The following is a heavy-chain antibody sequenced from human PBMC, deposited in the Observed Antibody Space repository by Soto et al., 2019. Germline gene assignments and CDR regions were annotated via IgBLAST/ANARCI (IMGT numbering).Heavy chain of an antibody. J-gene: IGHJ4*02. CDR3: AXFXGSGFDY. CDR2: ISTSGATR. D-gene: IGHD6-19*01. CDR1: GFTFSTDS. Sequence: EVQLVESGGGLVQPGGSLRLSCVASGFTFSTDSMNWVRQAPGKGLEWVAHISTSGATRYYADSVKGRFTISRDNAKTSLYLQMDSLRNEDTAVYYCAXFXGSGFDYWGQGTLVTVSS. V-gene: IGHV3-48*02.